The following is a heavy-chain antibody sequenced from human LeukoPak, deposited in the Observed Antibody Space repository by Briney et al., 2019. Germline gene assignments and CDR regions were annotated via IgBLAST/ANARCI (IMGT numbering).Heavy chain of an antibody. CDR3: AKDHFGGNDYYYYMDV. V-gene: IGHV3-30*02. CDR1: GFTFSNYG. CDR2: IRYDGSNK. J-gene: IGHJ6*03. D-gene: IGHD4-23*01. Sequence: GGSLRLPCAASGFTFSNYGMHWVRQAPGKGLEWVAFIRYDGSNKYYADSVKGRFTISRDNSKNTLYLQMNSLRAEDTAVYYCAKDHFGGNDYYYYMDVWGKGTTVTVSS.